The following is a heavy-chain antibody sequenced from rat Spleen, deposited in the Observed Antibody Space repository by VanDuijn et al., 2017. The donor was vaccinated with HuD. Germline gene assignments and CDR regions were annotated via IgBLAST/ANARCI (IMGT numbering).Heavy chain of an antibody. J-gene: IGHJ2*01. CDR1: GFTYSNYV. V-gene: IGHV5-25*01. D-gene: IGHD1-11*01. Sequence: EVQLVESGGGLVQPGRSLKLSCAASGFTYSNYVMAWVSQAPTKGLEWVATITSGGSNTYYPDSVKGRFTISRDNAKSTLYLQMSSLRSEDTATYYCARHEDYGGYSKDYFEYWGQGVMVTVSS. CDR2: ITSGGSNT. CDR3: ARHEDYGGYSKDYFEY.